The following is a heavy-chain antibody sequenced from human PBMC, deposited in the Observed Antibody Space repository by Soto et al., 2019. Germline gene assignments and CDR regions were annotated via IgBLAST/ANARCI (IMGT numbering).Heavy chain of an antibody. V-gene: IGHV3-21*01. D-gene: IGHD6-13*01. CDR2: ISSNSAYI. CDR3: TRDASRDSSARGWFDP. CDR1: GFTFRSFS. Sequence: GGSLRLSCAASGFTFRSFSMNWVRQSPGKGLEWVSTISSNSAYIYYTDALRGRFTISRDNAKNSLHLQMNSLRAEDTAVYYCTRDASRDSSARGWFDPWGPGTLVTVSS. J-gene: IGHJ5*02.